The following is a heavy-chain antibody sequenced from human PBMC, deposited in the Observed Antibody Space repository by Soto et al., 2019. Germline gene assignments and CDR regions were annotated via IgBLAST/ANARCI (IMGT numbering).Heavy chain of an antibody. CDR3: AKTVYPPRRDHPSYCGGDCFLSGYGMDV. CDR1: GYTFTGYY. Sequence: ASVKVSCQASGYTFTGYYMHWVRQAPGQGLEWMGWINPNSGGTNYAQKFQGWVTMTRDTSISTAYMELSRLRSDDTAVYYCAKTVYPPRRDHPSYCGGDCFLSGYGMDVWGQGTTVTVSS. V-gene: IGHV1-2*04. D-gene: IGHD2-21*02. CDR2: INPNSGGT. J-gene: IGHJ6*02.